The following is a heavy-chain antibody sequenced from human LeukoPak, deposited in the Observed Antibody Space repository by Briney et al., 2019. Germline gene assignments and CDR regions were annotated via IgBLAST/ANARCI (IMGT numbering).Heavy chain of an antibody. CDR2: IYPGDSDT. Sequence: GESLKISCKGSGYSFISYWIGWVRQMPGKGLEWMGIIYPGDSDTRYSPSFEGQVTISADKSTSTAYLQWSSLKASDTAMYYCARREGFLERLFDPSFDYWGQGTLVTVSS. D-gene: IGHD3-3*01. CDR3: ARREGFLERLFDPSFDY. J-gene: IGHJ4*02. CDR1: GYSFISYW. V-gene: IGHV5-51*01.